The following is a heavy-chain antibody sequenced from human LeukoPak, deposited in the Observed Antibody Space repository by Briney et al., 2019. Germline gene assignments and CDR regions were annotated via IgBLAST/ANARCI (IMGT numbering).Heavy chain of an antibody. D-gene: IGHD6-6*01. CDR3: AIRWYSSSSDDY. CDR1: GGTFSSYA. CDR2: IIPIFGTA. V-gene: IGHV1-69*13. J-gene: IGHJ4*02. Sequence: SVKVSCKASGGTFSSYAISWVRQAPGQGLEWMGGIIPIFGTANYAQKFQGRVPITADESTSTAYMELSSLRSEDTAVYYCAIRWYSSSSDDYWGQGTLVTVSS.